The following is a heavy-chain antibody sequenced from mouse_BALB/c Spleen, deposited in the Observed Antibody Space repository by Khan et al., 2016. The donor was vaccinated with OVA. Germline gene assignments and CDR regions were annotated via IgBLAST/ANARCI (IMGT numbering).Heavy chain of an antibody. CDR1: GYSITSGYG. D-gene: IGHD1-2*01. V-gene: IGHV3-2*02. CDR2: ISYSGST. J-gene: IGHJ2*01. Sequence: EVKLKESGPGLVKPSQSLSLTCTVTGYSITSGYGWNWIRQFPGNKLEWMGYISYSGSTNYNPSLKSRISITRDTSKNQFFLQLNSVTTEDTATYYCARTARKKYWGQGTTLTVSS. CDR3: ARTARKKY.